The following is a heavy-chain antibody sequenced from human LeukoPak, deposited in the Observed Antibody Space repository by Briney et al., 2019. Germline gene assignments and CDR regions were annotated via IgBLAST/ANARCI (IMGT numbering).Heavy chain of an antibody. D-gene: IGHD3-22*01. CDR3: ARDHRTYYYDSSGYYRHHDAFDI. V-gene: IGHV3-48*03. CDR1: GFTFSSYE. Sequence: GGSLRLSCAASGFTFSSYEMNWVRQAPGKGLEWVSYISSSGSTIYYADSVKGRFTISRDNAKNSLYLQMNILRAEDTAVYYCARDHRTYYYDSSGYYRHHDAFDIWGQGTMVTVSS. CDR2: ISSSGSTI. J-gene: IGHJ3*02.